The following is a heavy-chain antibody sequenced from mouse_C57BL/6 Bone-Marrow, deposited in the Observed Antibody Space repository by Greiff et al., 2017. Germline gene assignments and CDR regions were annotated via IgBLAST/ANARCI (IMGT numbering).Heavy chain of an antibody. J-gene: IGHJ4*01. V-gene: IGHV14-4*01. CDR1: GFTIKDYY. D-gene: IGHD2-3*01. CDR2: IDPGNGDT. Sequence: EVQLQESGAELVRPGASVKLSCTASGFTIKDYYMHWVKQRPEQGLEWIGWIDPGNGDTEYASKFQGKATMTADTSSNTAYLQLSRLTSEDTAVYYCTAFVYDGYWGYAMDYWGQGTSVTVSA. CDR3: TAFVYDGYWGYAMDY.